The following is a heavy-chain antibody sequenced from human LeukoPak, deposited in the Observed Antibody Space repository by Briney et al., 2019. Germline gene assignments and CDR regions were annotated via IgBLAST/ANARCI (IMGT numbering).Heavy chain of an antibody. CDR2: INPSGGST. CDR3: ARVGLRRIPDY. Sequence: GASVKVSCKASGYTFTSYYMHWVRQAPRQGLEWMGIINPSGGSTSYAQKFQGRVTMTRDTSTSTVYMELSSLRSEDTAVYYCARVGLRRIPDYWGQGTLVTVSS. V-gene: IGHV1-46*01. J-gene: IGHJ4*02. CDR1: GYTFTSYY. D-gene: IGHD4-17*01.